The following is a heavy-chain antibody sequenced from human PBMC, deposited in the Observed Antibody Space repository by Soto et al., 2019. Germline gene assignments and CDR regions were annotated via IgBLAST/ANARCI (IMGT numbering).Heavy chain of an antibody. CDR2: IYYSGST. CDR3: ARHSPGIYGSGSYKDDY. J-gene: IGHJ4*02. D-gene: IGHD3-10*01. V-gene: IGHV4-30-4*01. CDR1: GGSISSGDYY. Sequence: SETLSLTCTVSGGSISSGDYYWSWIRQPPGKGLEWIGYIYYSGSTYYNPSLKSRVTISVDTSKNQFSLKLSSVTAADTAVYYCARHSPGIYGSGSYKDDYWGQGTLVTSPQ.